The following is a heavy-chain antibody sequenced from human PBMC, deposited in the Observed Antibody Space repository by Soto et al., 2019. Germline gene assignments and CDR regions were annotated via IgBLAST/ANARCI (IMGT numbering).Heavy chain of an antibody. V-gene: IGHV4-30-4*01. CDR1: GGSISSGDYY. J-gene: IGHJ4*02. CDR3: ARGSYHYDRSGYYHY. Sequence: QVQLQESGQGLVKPSQTLSLTCTVSGGSISSGDYYWSWIRQPPGKGPEWIGYIYYSGSTYYNPSLQSRVTISVDTYKNQSSLKLSSVTAADTAVYYCARGSYHYDRSGYYHYWGQGTLVTVSS. CDR2: IYYSGST. D-gene: IGHD3-22*01.